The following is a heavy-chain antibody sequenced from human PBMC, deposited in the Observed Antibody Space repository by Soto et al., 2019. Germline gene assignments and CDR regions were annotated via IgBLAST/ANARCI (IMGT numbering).Heavy chain of an antibody. CDR3: ARQRGSSGWYSVVNFDY. J-gene: IGHJ4*02. CDR1: GGSISSSSYY. V-gene: IGHV4-39*01. D-gene: IGHD6-19*01. CDR2: IYYSGST. Sequence: QLQLQESGPGLVKPSETLSLTCTVSGGSISSSSYYWGWIRQPPGKGLEWIGSIYYSGSTYYNPSLKSRVTISVDTSKNQFSLKLSSVTAADTAVYYCARQRGSSGWYSVVNFDYWGQGTLVTVSS.